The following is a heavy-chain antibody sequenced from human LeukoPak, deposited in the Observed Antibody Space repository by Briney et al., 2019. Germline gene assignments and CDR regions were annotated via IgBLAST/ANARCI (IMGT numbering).Heavy chain of an antibody. V-gene: IGHV4-31*03. CDR3: ARTHIAATGIGDGMDV. CDR2: IHYSGST. CDR1: GASISSGAYY. J-gene: IGHJ6*02. Sequence: SETLSLTCTVSGASISSGAYYWSWIRQHPGKGLEWIGYIHYSGSTYYNRSLKSRVTISLDTSKNQFSLKLSSVTAAGTAVYYCARTHIAATGIGDGMDVWGQGTTVTASS. D-gene: IGHD6-13*01.